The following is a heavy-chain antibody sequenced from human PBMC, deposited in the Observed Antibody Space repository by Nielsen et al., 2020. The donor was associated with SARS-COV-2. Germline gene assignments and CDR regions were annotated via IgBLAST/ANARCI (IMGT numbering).Heavy chain of an antibody. CDR1: RFTFNNYG. V-gene: IGHV3-33*01. Sequence: GESLKISCVVSRFTFNNYGMHWVRKSPGKGLEWVSLIYYDGSNENYADSVKGRFKISRDNSRDTLYLEMNSLRAEDTAVYYCARESAYGDYTGAFDYWGQGTLVTVSS. CDR2: IYYDGSNE. D-gene: IGHD4-17*01. CDR3: ARESAYGDYTGAFDY. J-gene: IGHJ4*02.